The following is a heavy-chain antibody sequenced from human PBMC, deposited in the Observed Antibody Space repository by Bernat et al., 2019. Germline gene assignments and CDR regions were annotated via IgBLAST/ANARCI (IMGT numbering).Heavy chain of an antibody. J-gene: IGHJ3*02. D-gene: IGHD3-10*01. Sequence: EVQLLESGGGLVQPGGSLRLSCAASGFTFSSYALTWVRQAPGMGLEWVSVIYSGGSTYYADSVKGRFTISRDNSKNTLYLQMNSLRAEDTAVYYCARALLVRGVHDAFDIWGQGTMVTVSS. CDR1: GFTFSSYA. CDR3: ARALLVRGVHDAFDI. V-gene: IGHV3-23*03. CDR2: IYSGGST.